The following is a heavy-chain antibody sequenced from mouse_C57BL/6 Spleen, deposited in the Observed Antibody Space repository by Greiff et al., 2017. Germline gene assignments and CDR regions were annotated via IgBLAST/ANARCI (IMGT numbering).Heavy chain of an antibody. CDR2: IYPSDSET. V-gene: IGHV1-61*01. J-gene: IGHJ1*03. Sequence: QVHVKQPGAELVRPGSSVKLSCKASGYTFTSYWMDWVKQRPGQGLEWIGNIYPSDSETHYNQKFKDKATLTVDKSSSTAYMQLSSLTSEDSAVYYCARSWDVGYWYFDVWGTGTTVTVSS. D-gene: IGHD4-1*01. CDR3: ARSWDVGYWYFDV. CDR1: GYTFTSYW.